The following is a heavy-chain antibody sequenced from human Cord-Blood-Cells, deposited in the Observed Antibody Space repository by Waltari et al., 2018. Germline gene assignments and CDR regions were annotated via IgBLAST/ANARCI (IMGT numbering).Heavy chain of an antibody. V-gene: IGHV3-30*18. CDR1: GFTFSSYG. CDR2: ISYDGSNK. J-gene: IGHJ4*02. CDR3: AKGPPPGWYDY. Sequence: QVQLVESGGGVVQPGRSLRLSCAASGFTFSSYGMHWVRQAPGKGLEWVAVISYDGSNKYYADSVKGRFTISRDNSKNTLYLQMNSLRAEDTAVYYCAKGPPPGWYDYWGQGTLVTVSS. D-gene: IGHD6-19*01.